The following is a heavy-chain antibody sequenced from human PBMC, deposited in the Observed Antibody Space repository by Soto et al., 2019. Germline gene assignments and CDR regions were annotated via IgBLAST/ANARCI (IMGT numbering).Heavy chain of an antibody. J-gene: IGHJ4*02. Sequence: GTLWLTGAAAGFSFSSYAMFWVRQAPGKGLEWVSAISGSGGSKYYADPVKGRFTICRDNSKNTLYLQMNSLRAEDTAVYYCAKDDHDFWGGYPGYFDYWGQGTLVTVSS. CDR2: ISGSGGSK. D-gene: IGHD3-3*01. V-gene: IGHV3-23*01. CDR1: GFSFSSYA. CDR3: AKDDHDFWGGYPGYFDY.